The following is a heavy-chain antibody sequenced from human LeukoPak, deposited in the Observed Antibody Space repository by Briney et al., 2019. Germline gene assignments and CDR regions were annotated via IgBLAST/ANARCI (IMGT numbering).Heavy chain of an antibody. CDR3: GEGHSSSWSGGY. CDR2: IYSGGKT. V-gene: IGHV3-66*01. D-gene: IGHD6-13*01. J-gene: IGHJ4*02. CDR1: GDTVNRNY. Sequence: GGSLRLSRAASGDTVNRNYNSCVPAAPGKGLEWVSVIYSGGKTYYADSENGCFTVSRDNSKNTLYLQMSSRRAEDTAVYYCGEGHSSSWSGGYWGQGTMVTVSS.